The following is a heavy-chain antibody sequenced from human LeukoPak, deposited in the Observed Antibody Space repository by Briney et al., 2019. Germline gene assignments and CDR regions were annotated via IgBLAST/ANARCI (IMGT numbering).Heavy chain of an antibody. J-gene: IGHJ5*02. D-gene: IGHD1-26*01. CDR1: GGSISSYY. V-gene: IGHV4-59*01. CDR3: ARASVGATTCFDP. CDR2: IYYSGST. Sequence: SETLSLTCTVSGGSISSYYWSWIRQPPGKGLEWIGYIYYSGSTNYNPSLKSRVTISVDTSKNQFSLKLSSVTAADTAVYYCARASVGATTCFDPWGQGTLVTVSS.